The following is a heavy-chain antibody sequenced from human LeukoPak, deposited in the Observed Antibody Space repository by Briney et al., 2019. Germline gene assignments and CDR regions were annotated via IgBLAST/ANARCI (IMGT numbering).Heavy chain of an antibody. D-gene: IGHD3-22*01. CDR3: ARGDYYDSSGSPSPFDY. CDR1: GFTFTSYG. V-gene: IGHV3-33*01. J-gene: IGHJ4*02. Sequence: GGALRLSCAASGFTFTSYGMHRVRQAPGKGLEWVAVIWYDGSNKYYADSVKGRFTISRDNSKNTLYLQMNSLRAEDTAVYYCARGDYYDSSGSPSPFDYWGQGTLVTVSS. CDR2: IWYDGSNK.